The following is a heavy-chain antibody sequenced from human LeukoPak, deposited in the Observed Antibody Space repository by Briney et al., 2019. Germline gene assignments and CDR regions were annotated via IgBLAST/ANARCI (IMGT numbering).Heavy chain of an antibody. Sequence: ASVKVSCKASGYTFTGYYIHWVRQAPGQGLEWMGWINPHSGGTNYAQKFQGRVTMTRDTSISTAYMELSRLRSDDTAVYSCARGFYDSSGYYPNEYFQHWGQGTLVTVSS. CDR2: INPHSGGT. CDR1: GYTFTGYY. D-gene: IGHD3-22*01. J-gene: IGHJ1*01. V-gene: IGHV1-2*02. CDR3: ARGFYDSSGYYPNEYFQH.